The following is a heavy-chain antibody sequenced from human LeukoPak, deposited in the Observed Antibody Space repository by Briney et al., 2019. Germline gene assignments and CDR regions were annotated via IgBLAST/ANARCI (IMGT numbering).Heavy chain of an antibody. CDR2: IKQDGSEK. Sequence: PGGSLRLSCAASGFTFSSYWMSWVRQAPAKGLEWVANIKQDGSEKYYVDSVKGRFTISRDNAKNSLYLQMNSLRAEDTAVYYCARGRGNYPFGYWGQGTLVTVSS. V-gene: IGHV3-7*01. CDR3: ARGRGNYPFGY. CDR1: GFTFSSYW. D-gene: IGHD1-7*01. J-gene: IGHJ4*02.